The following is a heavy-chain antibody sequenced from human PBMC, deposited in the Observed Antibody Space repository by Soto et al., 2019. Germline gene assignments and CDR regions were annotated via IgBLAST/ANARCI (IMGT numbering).Heavy chain of an antibody. Sequence: QVQLVESGGGVVQPGRSLRLSCAASGFTFSSYAMHWVRQAPGKGLEWVAVISYDGNNKYYADSVRGRFTISRDNAKNTLYLQKNSVRAEETTVYYCASFVYSSSRYPRYWGQATLVNVGS. D-gene: IGHD6-13*01. CDR1: GFTFSSYA. CDR3: ASFVYSSSRYPRY. V-gene: IGHV3-30-3*01. J-gene: IGHJ4*02. CDR2: ISYDGNNK.